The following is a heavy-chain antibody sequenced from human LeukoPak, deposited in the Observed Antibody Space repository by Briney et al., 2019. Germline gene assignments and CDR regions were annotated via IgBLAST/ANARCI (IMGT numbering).Heavy chain of an antibody. J-gene: IGHJ4*02. Sequence: PGGSLRLSCAASGFTVSSNYMSWARQAPGEGLEWVSVIYSGGSTYYADSVKGRFTISRDNSKNTLYLQMNSLRAEDTAVYYCARVGLRFVVVVADYYFDYWGQGTLVTVSS. CDR1: GFTVSSNY. CDR2: IYSGGST. CDR3: ARVGLRFVVVVADYYFDY. V-gene: IGHV3-53*01. D-gene: IGHD2-15*01.